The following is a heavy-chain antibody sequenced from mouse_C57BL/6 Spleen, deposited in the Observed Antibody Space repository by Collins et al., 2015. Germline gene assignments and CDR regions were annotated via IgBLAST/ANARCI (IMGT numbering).Heavy chain of an antibody. CDR1: GYTFTDYY. J-gene: IGHJ4*01. Sequence: EVQLQQSGPELVKPGASVKISCKASGYTFTDYYMNWVKQSHGKSLEWIGDINPNNGGTSYNQKFKGKATLTVDKSSSTAYMELRSLTSEDSAVYYCARSGTGGGDYWGQGTSVTVSS. D-gene: IGHD3-1*01. CDR3: ARSGTGGGDY. CDR2: INPNNGGT. V-gene: IGHV1-26*01.